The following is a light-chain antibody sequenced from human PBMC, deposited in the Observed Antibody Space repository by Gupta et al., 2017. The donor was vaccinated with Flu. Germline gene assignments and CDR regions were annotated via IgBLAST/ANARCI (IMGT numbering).Light chain of an antibody. V-gene: IGKV3-15*01. Sequence: STATLSVSPGERATLSCRASQSVSSNLAWYQQKPGQAPRLLIYDASTRATGIPARFSGSGSGTEFTLTISSLQSEDFALYYCQQYDDWPSFGGGTTVGIK. CDR3: QQYDDWPS. CDR2: DAS. J-gene: IGKJ4*01. CDR1: QSVSSN.